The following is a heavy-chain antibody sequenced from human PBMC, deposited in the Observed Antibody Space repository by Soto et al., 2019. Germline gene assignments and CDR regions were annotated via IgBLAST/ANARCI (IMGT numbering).Heavy chain of an antibody. J-gene: IGHJ5*01. V-gene: IGHV3-30*18. CDR2: IPYDGSNK. CDR3: AKDDIIGTTSNNCFDC. CDR1: GFNFSSYG. D-gene: IGHD1-7*01. Sequence: GGSLRLSCAASGFNFSSYGMHWVRQAPGKGLEWVAVIPYDGSNKYYADSVRGRFTISRDNSKNKLYLQMKGLRTEDTAVYYCAKDDIIGTTSNNCFDCWGQGALVTVSS.